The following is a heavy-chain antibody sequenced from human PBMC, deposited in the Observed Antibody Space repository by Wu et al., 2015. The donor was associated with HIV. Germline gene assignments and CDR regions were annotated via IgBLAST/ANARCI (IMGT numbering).Heavy chain of an antibody. D-gene: IGHD2-2*01. Sequence: QVQLVQSGAEVKKPGSSVKVSCKASGGTFSSYAISWVRQAPGQGLEWMGGIIPIFGTANYAQKFQGRVTITADESTSTAYMELSSLRSEDTAVYYCARSALRLGYCSSTSCYTWYMDVWGKGTTVTVSS. CDR1: GGTFSSYA. CDR2: IIPIFGTA. J-gene: IGHJ6*03. V-gene: IGHV1-69*13. CDR3: ARSALRLGYCSSTSCYTWYMDV.